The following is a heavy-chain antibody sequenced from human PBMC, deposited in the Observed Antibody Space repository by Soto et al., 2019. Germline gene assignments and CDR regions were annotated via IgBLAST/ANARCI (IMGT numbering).Heavy chain of an antibody. CDR2: ISSSSSYI. CDR3: ARAASDDAWLMVYAMGYYYYYMDV. D-gene: IGHD2-8*01. J-gene: IGHJ6*03. CDR1: GFTFSSYA. V-gene: IGHV3-21*01. Sequence: GGSLRLSCAASGFTFSSYAMSWVRQAPGKGLEWVSSISSSSSYIYYADSVKGRFTISRDNAKNSLYLQMNSLRAEDTAVYYCARAASDDAWLMVYAMGYYYYYMDVWGKGTTVTVSS.